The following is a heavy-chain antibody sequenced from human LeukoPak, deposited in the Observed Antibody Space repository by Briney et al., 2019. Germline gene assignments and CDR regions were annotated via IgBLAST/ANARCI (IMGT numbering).Heavy chain of an antibody. D-gene: IGHD2-2*01. V-gene: IGHV1-69*06. CDR2: IIPIFGTA. CDR3: ARAPSTPDIVVVPWFDP. J-gene: IGHJ5*02. CDR1: GGTFSSYA. Sequence: ASVKVSCKASGGTFSSYAISWVRQAPGQGLEWMGGIIPIFGTANYAQKFQGRVTITADKSTSKAYMELSSLRSEDTAVYYCARAPSTPDIVVVPWFDPWGQGTLVTVSS.